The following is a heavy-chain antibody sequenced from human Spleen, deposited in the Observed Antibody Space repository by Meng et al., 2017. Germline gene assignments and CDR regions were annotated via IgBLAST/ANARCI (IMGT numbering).Heavy chain of an antibody. D-gene: IGHD7-27*01. CDR3: ASGESYWYFDL. CDR2: ISSSGSTI. Sequence: GGSLRLSCAASGFTFSSYEMNWVRQAPGKGLEWVSYISSSGSTIYYADSVKGRFTISRDNAKNTLYLQMNSLRAEDTAGYYCASGESYWYFDLWGRGTLVTVSS. J-gene: IGHJ2*01. CDR1: GFTFSSYE. V-gene: IGHV3-48*03.